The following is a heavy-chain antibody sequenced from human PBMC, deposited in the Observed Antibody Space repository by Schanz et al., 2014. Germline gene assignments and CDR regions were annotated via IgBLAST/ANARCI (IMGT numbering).Heavy chain of an antibody. J-gene: IGHJ4*02. Sequence: EVQLLESGGGLVQPGGSLRISCAASGFGFDDYAMSWVRQAPGKGLEWVGHSRNKGHSYTSEYAASVKGRFTISRDESESSLYLQMDSLKTEDTAVYYCARRNFYDKSAAFDYWGQGSLGTVSS. V-gene: IGHV3-72*01. CDR2: SRNKGHSYTS. CDR3: ARRNFYDKSAAFDY. D-gene: IGHD3-9*01. CDR1: GFGFDDYA.